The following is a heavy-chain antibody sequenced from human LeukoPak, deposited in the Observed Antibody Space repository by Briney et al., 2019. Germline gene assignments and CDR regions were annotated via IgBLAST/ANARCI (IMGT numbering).Heavy chain of an antibody. V-gene: IGHV3-11*03. J-gene: IGHJ5*02. CDR3: ARYCSGDSCYSGGS. Sequence: PGGSLRLSCAASGFTFSDHSMSWIRQAPGKGLTWVSYISSSSTYTKYADSVKGRFTISRDNAKNSLYLQMNSLRAEDTAVYYCARYCSGDSCYSGGSWGQGTLVTVSS. CDR2: ISSSSTYT. D-gene: IGHD2-15*01. CDR1: GFTFSDHS.